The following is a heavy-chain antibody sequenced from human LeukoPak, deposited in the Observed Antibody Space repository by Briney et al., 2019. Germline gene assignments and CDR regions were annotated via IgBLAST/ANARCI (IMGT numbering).Heavy chain of an antibody. V-gene: IGHV1-2*02. CDR1: GYTFTGYY. CDR3: ARDTAMVTYWFDP. J-gene: IGHJ5*02. Sequence: ASVKVSSKASGYTFTGYYMHWVRQAPGQGLEWMGWINPNSGGTNYAQKFQGRVTMTRDTSISTAYMELSRLRSDDTAVYYCARDTAMVTYWFDPWGQGTLVTVSS. CDR2: INPNSGGT. D-gene: IGHD5-18*01.